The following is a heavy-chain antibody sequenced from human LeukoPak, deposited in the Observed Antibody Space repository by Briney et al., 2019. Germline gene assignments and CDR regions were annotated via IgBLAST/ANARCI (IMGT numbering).Heavy chain of an antibody. CDR3: ARIAAAGNHY. Sequence: PSETLSLTCTVSSGSISSYYWSWIRQPPGKGLEWIGYVYYRGSTNYNPSLKSRVTISVDPSKNQFSLQLNSVTPEDTAVYYCARIAAAGNHYWGQGTLVTVSS. D-gene: IGHD6-13*01. CDR1: SGSISSYY. J-gene: IGHJ4*02. V-gene: IGHV4-59*12. CDR2: VYYRGST.